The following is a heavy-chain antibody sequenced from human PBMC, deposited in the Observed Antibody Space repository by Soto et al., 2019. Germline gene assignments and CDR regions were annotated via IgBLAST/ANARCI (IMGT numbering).Heavy chain of an antibody. Sequence: QVQLQESGPGLVKPSQTLSLTCTVSGGSISSGGYYWSWIRQHPGKGLEWIGYIYYSGSTYYTPSLTSRVTISEHTSKNQFSLKLRSVTAADTAMYYCARDPAGSGSYWDYWGQGTLVTVSS. D-gene: IGHD3-10*01. CDR3: ARDPAGSGSYWDY. J-gene: IGHJ4*02. V-gene: IGHV4-31*03. CDR1: GGSISSGGYY. CDR2: IYYSGST.